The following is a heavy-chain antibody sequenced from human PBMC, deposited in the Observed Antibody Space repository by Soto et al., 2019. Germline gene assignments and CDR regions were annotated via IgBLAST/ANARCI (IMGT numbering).Heavy chain of an antibody. J-gene: IGHJ6*02. D-gene: IGHD5-12*01. CDR1: GGTFSKYA. CDR3: ALRLPDRNYHYAMAV. Sequence: QVQLVQSGAEMQQPGASVRVFCKASGGTFSKYAFSWVRQAPGQGLEWLGGTIPMFGTPNYAQKFQGSVATSAGYSTATLYMELSSLRSEHTAVYFCALRLPDRNYHYAMAVWGQGTTVTVSS. CDR2: TIPMFGTP. V-gene: IGHV1-69*01.